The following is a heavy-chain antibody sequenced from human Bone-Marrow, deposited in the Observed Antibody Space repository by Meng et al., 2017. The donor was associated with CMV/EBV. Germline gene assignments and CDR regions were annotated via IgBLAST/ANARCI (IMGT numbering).Heavy chain of an antibody. J-gene: IGHJ2*01. Sequence: SETLSHTCTVSGGSVSSGSYYWSWIRQPPGKGLEWIGYIYYSGSTNYNPSLKSRVTISVDTSKNQFSLKLSSVTAADTAVYYCARGDYVPAAIVPTWYFDLWGRGTLVTVSS. D-gene: IGHD2-2*02. V-gene: IGHV4-61*01. CDR3: ARGDYVPAAIVPTWYFDL. CDR1: GGSVSSGSYY. CDR2: IYYSGST.